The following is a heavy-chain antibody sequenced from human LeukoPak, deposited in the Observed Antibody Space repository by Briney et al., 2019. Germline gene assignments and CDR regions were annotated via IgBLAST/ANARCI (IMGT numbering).Heavy chain of an antibody. CDR3: ARGHHSSGFFDS. Sequence: ASVKVSCKASGYTFTSYDINWVRQATGQGLEWMGWMNPNSGNTGYAQKFQGRVTITRNTSISTAYMELSSLRSEDTAVYCCARGHHSSGFFDSWGQGTLVTVSS. D-gene: IGHD3-22*01. CDR1: GYTFTSYD. CDR2: MNPNSGNT. J-gene: IGHJ4*02. V-gene: IGHV1-8*03.